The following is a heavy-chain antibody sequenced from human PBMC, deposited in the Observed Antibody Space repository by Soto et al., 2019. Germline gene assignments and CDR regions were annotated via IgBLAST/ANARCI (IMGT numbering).Heavy chain of an antibody. Sequence: GGSLRLSCAASGFTFSSYAMSWVRQAPGKGLEWVSAISGSGGSTYYADSVKGRFTISRDNSKNTLYLQMNSLRAEDTAVYCCAIALYSSSWSGFDDWGQGTLLTVSA. CDR2: ISGSGGST. V-gene: IGHV3-23*01. CDR3: AIALYSSSWSGFDD. J-gene: IGHJ4*02. D-gene: IGHD6-13*01. CDR1: GFTFSSYA.